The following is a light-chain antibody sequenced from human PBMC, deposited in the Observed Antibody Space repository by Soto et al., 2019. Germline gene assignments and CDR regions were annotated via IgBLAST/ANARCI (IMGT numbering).Light chain of an antibody. V-gene: IGKV3-11*01. CDR2: DAS. CDR3: QQRDIWPWT. J-gene: IGKJ1*01. Sequence: EIVLTQSPATLSLSPGERATLSCWASQSVNRYLVWYQQKPGQAPRLLMYDASKRATGIPARFSGSGSGTDFTPTISSLEPEDFAVYYCQQRDIWPWTFGQGTKVDIK. CDR1: QSVNRY.